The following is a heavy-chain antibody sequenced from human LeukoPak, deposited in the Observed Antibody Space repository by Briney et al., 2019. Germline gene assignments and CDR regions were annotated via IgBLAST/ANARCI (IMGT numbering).Heavy chain of an antibody. D-gene: IGHD2-2*01. J-gene: IGHJ4*02. Sequence: GSLRLSCAASGVTFSSYGMHWVRQAPGKGLEWVAFIRYDGSNKYYADSVKGRFTISRDNSKNTLYLQMNSLRAEDTAVYYCANTYCSSTSCYERLFDYWGQGTLVTVSS. CDR1: GVTFSSYG. CDR3: ANTYCSSTSCYERLFDY. V-gene: IGHV3-30*02. CDR2: IRYDGSNK.